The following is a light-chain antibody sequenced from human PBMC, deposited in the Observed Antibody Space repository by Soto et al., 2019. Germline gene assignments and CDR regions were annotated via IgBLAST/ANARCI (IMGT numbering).Light chain of an antibody. CDR3: QQSHSTPLT. J-gene: IGKJ4*01. CDR2: AAS. Sequence: DIQMTQSPSSLSASIGDRVTITCRASQSIANYLNWYQHKPGKAPNLLIYAASRLQSGVPSRFSGSGSGTDFTHTISSLQAEDFATYYCQQSHSTPLTFGGGTQVEIK. V-gene: IGKV1-39*01. CDR1: QSIANY.